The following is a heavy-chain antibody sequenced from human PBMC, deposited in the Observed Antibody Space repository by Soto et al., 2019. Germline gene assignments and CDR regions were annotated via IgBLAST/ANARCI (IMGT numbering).Heavy chain of an antibody. Sequence: QVQLVQSGAEVKKPGSSVKVSCKASGGTFSSDAISWVRQAPGQGLEWMGGIIPIFGTANYAQKFQGRVTITADESTSTAYMELSSLRAEDKAVYYCAGWELQYNWFDPWGQGTLVTVSS. D-gene: IGHD1-26*01. V-gene: IGHV1-69*12. J-gene: IGHJ5*02. CDR1: GGTFSSDA. CDR2: IIPIFGTA. CDR3: AGWELQYNWFDP.